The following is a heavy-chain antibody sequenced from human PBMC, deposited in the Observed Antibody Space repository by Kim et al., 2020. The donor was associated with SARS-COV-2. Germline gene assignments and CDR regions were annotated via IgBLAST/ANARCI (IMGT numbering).Heavy chain of an antibody. V-gene: IGHV3-33*06. CDR3: AKDLAPGPCSSTSCYGGYFDY. CDR2: IWYDGSNK. Sequence: GGSLRLSCAASGFTFSSYGMHWVRQAPGKGLEWVAVIWYDGSNKYYADSVKGRFTISRDNSKNTLYLQMNSLRAEDTAVYYCAKDLAPGPCSSTSCYGGYFDYWGQGTLVTVSS. D-gene: IGHD2-2*01. J-gene: IGHJ4*02. CDR1: GFTFSSYG.